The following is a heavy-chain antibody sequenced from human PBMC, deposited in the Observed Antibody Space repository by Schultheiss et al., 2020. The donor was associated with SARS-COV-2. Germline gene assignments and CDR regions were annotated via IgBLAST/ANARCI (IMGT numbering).Heavy chain of an antibody. J-gene: IGHJ6*02. CDR3: ARSMKSITMVRGVSYYYYGMDV. V-gene: IGHV5-10-1*01. D-gene: IGHD3-10*01. Sequence: GESLKISCKGSGYSFTSYWISWVRQMPGKGLEWMGRIDPSDSYTNYSPSFQGHVTISADKSISTAYLQWSSLKASDTAMYYCARSMKSITMVRGVSYYYYGMDVWGQGTTVTVSS. CDR1: GYSFTSYW. CDR2: IDPSDSYT.